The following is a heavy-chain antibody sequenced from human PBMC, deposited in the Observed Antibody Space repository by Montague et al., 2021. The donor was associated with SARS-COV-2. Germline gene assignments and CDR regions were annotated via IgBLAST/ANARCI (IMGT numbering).Heavy chain of an antibody. Sequence: SETLSLTCTVSGGSISSYYWSWIRQPPGKGLEWIGHIYYSGSTDYNPSLKSRVTISVDTSKNQFSLKLCSVTAADTAVYYCAKPLATGNYYYWGQGTLVTVSS. CDR1: GGSISSYY. CDR3: AKPLATGNYYY. J-gene: IGHJ4*02. CDR2: IYYSGST. D-gene: IGHD1-1*01. V-gene: IGHV4-59*08.